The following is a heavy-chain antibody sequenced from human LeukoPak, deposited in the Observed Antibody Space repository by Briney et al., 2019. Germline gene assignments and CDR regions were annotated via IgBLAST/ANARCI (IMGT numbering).Heavy chain of an antibody. Sequence: GGSLRLSCAVSGFTFSIHWMYWVRQAPGKGLVFVSRINSDGGITKYADPVKGRFTIARDNAKNMLYLEMNSLKADDTAVYYCASGITAEESVAIDYWGQGTVVTVSS. CDR2: INSDGGIT. V-gene: IGHV3-74*03. CDR3: ASGITAEESVAIDY. D-gene: IGHD1-14*01. CDR1: GFTFSIHW. J-gene: IGHJ4*02.